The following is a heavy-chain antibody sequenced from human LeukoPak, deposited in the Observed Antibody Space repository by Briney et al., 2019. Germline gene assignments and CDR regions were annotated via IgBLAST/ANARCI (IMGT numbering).Heavy chain of an antibody. CDR1: GFTFSNYW. CDR2: ITSDASST. J-gene: IGHJ4*02. Sequence: GGSLRLSCAASGFTFSNYWMHWVRRAPGKGLVWVSRITSDASSTSYADSVKGRFTISRDNAKNTLYLRMNSLRAEDTAVYYCAREFEGQEAGAYGSGSYDVFDIWGQGTLVSVSS. D-gene: IGHD3-10*01. CDR3: AREFEGQEAGAYGSGSYDVFDI. V-gene: IGHV3-74*01.